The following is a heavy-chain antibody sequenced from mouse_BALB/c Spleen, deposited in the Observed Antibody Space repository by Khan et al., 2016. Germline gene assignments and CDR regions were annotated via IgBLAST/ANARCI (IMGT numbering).Heavy chain of an antibody. CDR1: GFTFSSYA. CDR2: ISSGGSYT. CDR3: ERHTTVVARYFDV. D-gene: IGHD1-1*01. Sequence: EVELVESGGGLVKPGGSLKLSCAASGFTFSSYAMSWVRQTPEKRLEWVATISSGGSYTYYPDSVKGRFTISRDNAKNTLYLQMSSLRSEDTAMYYCERHTTVVARYFDVWGAGTTVTVSS. J-gene: IGHJ1*01. V-gene: IGHV5-9-3*01.